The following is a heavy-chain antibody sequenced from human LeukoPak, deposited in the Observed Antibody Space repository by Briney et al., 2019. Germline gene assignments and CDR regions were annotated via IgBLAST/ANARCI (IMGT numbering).Heavy chain of an antibody. CDR1: GYTFTSYY. Sequence: GASVKVSCKASGYTFTSYYMHWVRQAPGQGLEWMGWMNPNSGNTGYAQKFQGRVTMTRNTSISTAYMELSSLRSEDTAVYYCARVLPAWATYYYDSSGYYTFDYWGQGTLVTVSS. D-gene: IGHD3-22*01. CDR2: MNPNSGNT. CDR3: ARVLPAWATYYYDSSGYYTFDY. J-gene: IGHJ4*02. V-gene: IGHV1-8*02.